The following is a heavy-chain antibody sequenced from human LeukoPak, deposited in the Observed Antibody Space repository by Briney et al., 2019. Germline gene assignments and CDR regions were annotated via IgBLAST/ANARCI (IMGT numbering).Heavy chain of an antibody. D-gene: IGHD3-10*01. CDR1: GDSIGRINYF. V-gene: IGHV4-39*07. CDR3: ARGRWGGNAFDI. CDR2: MSYSGHT. J-gene: IGHJ3*02. Sequence: SETLSLTCTISGDSIGRINYFWGWIRQAPGKGLEWIVSMSYSGHTYYNPSLKSRVTISEDTSKNQFSLKMTSVTAADTAVYCCARGRWGGNAFDIWGQGTMVTVSS.